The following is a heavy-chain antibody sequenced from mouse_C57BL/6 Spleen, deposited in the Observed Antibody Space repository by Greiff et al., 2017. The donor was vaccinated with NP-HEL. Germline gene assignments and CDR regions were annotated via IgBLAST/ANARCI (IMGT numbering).Heavy chain of an antibody. V-gene: IGHV1-50*01. D-gene: IGHD1-1*01. CDR2: IDPSDSYT. Sequence: VQLQQPGAELVKPGASVKLSCKASGYTFTSYWMQWVKQRPGQGLEWIGEIDPSDSYTNYNQKFKGKATLTVDTSSSTAYMQLSSLTSEDSAVYYCARDYYGSSWGYWGQGTTLTVSS. J-gene: IGHJ2*01. CDR3: ARDYYGSSWGY. CDR1: GYTFTSYW.